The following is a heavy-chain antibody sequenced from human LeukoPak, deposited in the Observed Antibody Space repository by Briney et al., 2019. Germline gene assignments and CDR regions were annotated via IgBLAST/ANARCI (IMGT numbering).Heavy chain of an antibody. V-gene: IGHV3-23*01. CDR3: AKTSRWERDYFDY. CDR1: GFIFSSYA. D-gene: IGHD5-24*01. J-gene: IGHJ4*02. CDR2: MSGVGGNP. Sequence: GGSLRLSCAGSGFIFSSYAMGWVRQAPGKGLGWVSAMSGVGGNPFYTDSVRGRFPISRDNSKNTLYLQMNSLRAEDTAIYYCAKTSRWERDYFDYWGQGTLVTVSS.